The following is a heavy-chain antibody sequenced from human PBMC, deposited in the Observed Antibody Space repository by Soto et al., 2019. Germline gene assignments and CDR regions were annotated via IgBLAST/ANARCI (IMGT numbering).Heavy chain of an antibody. V-gene: IGHV2-5*02. CDR3: GQRALYSGSYWGGGYFDT. CDR1: GFSLTTSGVG. D-gene: IGHD1-26*01. Sequence: QITLKASGPTRVKTTQTLTLTCTFSGFSLTTSGVGVGWIRQPPRKALEWLALIYWDDDKRYSPSLKNRLTITKDTYENQVVLTMTHMDALDTATYYCGQRALYSGSYWGGGYFDTGGQGTQVTISS. CDR2: IYWDDDK. J-gene: IGHJ4*02.